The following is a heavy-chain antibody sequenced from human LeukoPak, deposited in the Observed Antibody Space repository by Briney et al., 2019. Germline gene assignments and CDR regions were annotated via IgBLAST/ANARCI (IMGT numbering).Heavy chain of an antibody. Sequence: SETLSLTCTVSGGSISSSSYYWGWIRQPPGKGLERIGSIYYSGSTYYNPSLKSRVTISVDTSKNQFSLKLSSVTAADTAVYYCARLNLGAYCGGDCYSEEFDYWGQGTLVTVSS. J-gene: IGHJ4*02. CDR3: ARLNLGAYCGGDCYSEEFDY. CDR2: IYYSGST. V-gene: IGHV4-39*01. D-gene: IGHD2-21*02. CDR1: GGSISSSSYY.